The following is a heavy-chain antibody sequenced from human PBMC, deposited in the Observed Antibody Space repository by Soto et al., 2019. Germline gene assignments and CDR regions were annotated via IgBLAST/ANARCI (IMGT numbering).Heavy chain of an antibody. V-gene: IGHV3-23*01. J-gene: IGHJ4*02. D-gene: IGHD3-9*01. CDR1: GFTFNTYA. Sequence: GSLRLSCAASGFTFNTYAMSWVRQAPGKGLEWVSSISGSGGTTYYADSVKGRFTISRDNAKNSLYLQMNSLRAEDTAVYYCARDVSYYDILTGYYKGPYFDYWGQGTLVTVSS. CDR2: ISGSGGTT. CDR3: ARDVSYYDILTGYYKGPYFDY.